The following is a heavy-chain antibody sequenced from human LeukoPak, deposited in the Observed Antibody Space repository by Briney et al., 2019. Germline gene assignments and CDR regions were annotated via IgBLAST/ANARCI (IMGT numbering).Heavy chain of an antibody. J-gene: IGHJ4*02. CDR3: ARDQRGSWYRRYFDY. V-gene: IGHV1-18*01. D-gene: IGHD6-13*01. CDR2: ISAYNGNT. Sequence: ASVKVSCKASGYTFTSYGISWVRQAPGQGLEWMGWISAYNGNTNYAQKLQGRVTMTTDTSTNTAYMELRSLRSDDTAVYYCARDQRGSWYRRYFDYWGQGTLVTVSS. CDR1: GYTFTSYG.